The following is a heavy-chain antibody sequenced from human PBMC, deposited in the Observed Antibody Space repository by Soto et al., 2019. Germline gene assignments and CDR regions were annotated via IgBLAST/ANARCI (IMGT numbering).Heavy chain of an antibody. CDR2: INPSGGST. CDR3: ARDTVTTFPYFDY. Sequence: QVQLVQSGAEVKKPGASVKVSCKASGYTFTSYYMHWVRQAPGQGLEWMGIINPSGGSTSYAQKFKGRVTMTRDTSTSTVYMELSSLRSEDTSVYYCARDTVTTFPYFDYWGQGTLVTVSS. D-gene: IGHD4-17*01. CDR1: GYTFTSYY. J-gene: IGHJ4*02. V-gene: IGHV1-46*03.